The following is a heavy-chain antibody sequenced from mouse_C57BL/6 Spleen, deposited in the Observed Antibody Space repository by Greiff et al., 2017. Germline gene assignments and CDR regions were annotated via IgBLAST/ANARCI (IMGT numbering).Heavy chain of an antibody. J-gene: IGHJ2*01. D-gene: IGHD1-1*01. Sequence: EVQLQQSGGGLVKPGGSLKLSCAASGFTFSDYGMHWVRQAPEKGLEWVAYISSGSSTIYYADTVKGRFTISRDNAKNTLFLQMTSLRSEDTAMYYCARQTTVVAFDYWGQGTTLTVSS. CDR2: ISSGSSTI. CDR1: GFTFSDYG. CDR3: ARQTTVVAFDY. V-gene: IGHV5-17*01.